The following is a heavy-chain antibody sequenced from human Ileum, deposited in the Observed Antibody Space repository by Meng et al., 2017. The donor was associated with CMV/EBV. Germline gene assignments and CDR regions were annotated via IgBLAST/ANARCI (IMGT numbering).Heavy chain of an antibody. CDR3: VHRLGARGGAYWNGGYFDY. CDR1: LTSCGVG. CDR2: ICWDKDR. J-gene: IGHJ4*02. Sequence: LTSCGVGVAWIRQPPGKALEWLAVICWDKDRHYRPSLKGKLTITKGTSKNQVVLTMTRMDPVDAAKYFCVHRLGARGGAYWNGGYFDYSGQGTLVTVSS. D-gene: IGHD1-1*01. V-gene: IGHV2-5*02.